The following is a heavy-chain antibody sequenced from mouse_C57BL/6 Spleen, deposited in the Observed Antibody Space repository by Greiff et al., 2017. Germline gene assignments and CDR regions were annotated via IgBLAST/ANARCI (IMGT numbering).Heavy chain of an antibody. V-gene: IGHV3-6*01. D-gene: IGHD2-4*01. J-gene: IGHJ1*03. CDR1: GYSITSGYY. Sequence: VQLKESGPGLVKPSQSLSLTCSVTGYSITSGYYWNWIRQFPGNKLEWMGYISYDGSNNYNPSLKNRISITRDTSKNQFFLKLNSVTTEDTATYYCAPIYYDYEYFDVWGTGTTVTVSS. CDR3: APIYYDYEYFDV. CDR2: ISYDGSN.